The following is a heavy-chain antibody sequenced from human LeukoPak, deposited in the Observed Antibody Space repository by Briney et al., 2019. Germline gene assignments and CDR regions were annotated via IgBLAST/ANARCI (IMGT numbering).Heavy chain of an antibody. Sequence: QTGGSLRLSCVASGFTFSGYSMNWVRQAPGRGLERVSYIHPSTSDIYYADSVKGRFTISRDNAKNSLYLQINSLKDEDTAVYYCARARYNTGPDYWGQGTLVTVSS. CDR1: GFTFSGYS. CDR3: ARARYNTGPDY. D-gene: IGHD1-14*01. J-gene: IGHJ4*02. V-gene: IGHV3-48*02. CDR2: IHPSTSDI.